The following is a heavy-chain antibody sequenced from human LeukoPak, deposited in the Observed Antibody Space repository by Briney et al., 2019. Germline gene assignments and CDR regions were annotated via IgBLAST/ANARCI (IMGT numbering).Heavy chain of an antibody. CDR2: INPSGGST. V-gene: IGHV1-46*01. CDR1: GYTFTSYY. D-gene: IGHD7-27*01. CDR3: ARDAETLINWGSADYFDY. J-gene: IGHJ4*02. Sequence: GASVKVSCKASGYTFTSYYMHWVRQAPGQGLEWMGIINPSGGSTSYAQKFQGRVTMTRDTSISTAYMELSRLTSDDTAVYYCARDAETLINWGSADYFDYWGQGTLVTVSS.